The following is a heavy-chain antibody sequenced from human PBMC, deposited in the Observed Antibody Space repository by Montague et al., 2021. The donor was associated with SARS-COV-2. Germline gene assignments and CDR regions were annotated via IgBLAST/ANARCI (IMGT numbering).Heavy chain of an antibody. CDR1: VGCISSSSYY. CDR2: IYYSGRT. J-gene: IGHJ6*02. D-gene: IGHD4-17*01. V-gene: IGHV4-39*07. Sequence: SETLSLTCTVSVGCISSSSYYWGWIRQPPGKGMEWIGSIYYSGRTYYNPSLKSRVTISVDTSKNQFSLKLSSVTAADTAVYYCARDYGDYGSGYYYGMDVWGQGTTVTVSS. CDR3: ARDYGDYGSGYYYGMDV.